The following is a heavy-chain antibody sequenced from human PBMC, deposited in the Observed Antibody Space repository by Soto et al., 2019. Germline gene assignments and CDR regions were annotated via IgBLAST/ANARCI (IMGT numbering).Heavy chain of an antibody. CDR1: GFTFSSYA. CDR2: ISYDGSNK. V-gene: IGHV3-30-3*01. CDR3: ARGYSSSWYWYYYYGMDV. D-gene: IGHD6-13*01. Sequence: QVQLVESGGGVVQPGRSLRLSCAASGFTFSSYAMHWVRQAPGKGLEWVAVISYDGSNKYYADSVKGRFTISRDNSQNTLYLQMNSLRAEDTAVYYCARGYSSSWYWYYYYGMDVWGQGTTVTVSS. J-gene: IGHJ6*02.